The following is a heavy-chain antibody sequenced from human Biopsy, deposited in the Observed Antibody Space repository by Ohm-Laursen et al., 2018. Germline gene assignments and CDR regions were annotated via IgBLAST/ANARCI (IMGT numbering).Heavy chain of an antibody. D-gene: IGHD1-7*01. Sequence: ASVKVSCKASGFIFTSYGLSWVRQAPGQGLEWMGWISSSNDNTNYAQKFQGRVTMTADTSTSTAYMELRSLTSEDTATYYCGRAVRNQLLTDPWGQGTLVTVTS. CDR1: GFIFTSYG. CDR3: GRAVRNQLLTDP. CDR2: ISSSNDNT. J-gene: IGHJ5*02. V-gene: IGHV1-18*01.